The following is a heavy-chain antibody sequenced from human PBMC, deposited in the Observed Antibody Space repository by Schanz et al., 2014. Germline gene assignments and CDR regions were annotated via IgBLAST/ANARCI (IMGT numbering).Heavy chain of an antibody. D-gene: IGHD3-9*01. CDR1: GFDFNSYS. J-gene: IGHJ4*02. V-gene: IGHV3-21*02. Sequence: EVRLVASGGGLVQPGGSLRLSCEASGFDFNSYSMNWVRQAPGKGLEWVSSISSSGSYIHYADSVKGRFTISRDNAKNTLYLQMNSLRAEDTAVYYCARDSRPNYDFLTAYYSIDYWGQRTLVTFSS. CDR2: ISSSGSYI. CDR3: ARDSRPNYDFLTAYYSIDY.